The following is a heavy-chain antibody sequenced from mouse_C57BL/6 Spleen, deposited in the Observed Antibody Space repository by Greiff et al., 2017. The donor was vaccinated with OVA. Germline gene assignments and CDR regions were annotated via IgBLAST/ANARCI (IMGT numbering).Heavy chain of an antibody. CDR3: ASLGFITTESFAY. V-gene: IGHV1-55*01. Sequence: QVQLQQPGAELVKPGASVKMSCKASGYTFTSYWITWVKQRPGQGLEWIGDIYPGSGSTNYNEKFKSKATLTVDTSSSTAYMQLSSLTSEDSAVYYCASLGFITTESFAYWGQGTLVTVSA. CDR1: GYTFTSYW. J-gene: IGHJ3*01. CDR2: IYPGSGST. D-gene: IGHD1-1*01.